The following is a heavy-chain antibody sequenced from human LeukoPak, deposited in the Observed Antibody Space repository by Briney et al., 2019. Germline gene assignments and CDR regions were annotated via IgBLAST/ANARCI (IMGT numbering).Heavy chain of an antibody. CDR1: GGSISSRY. Sequence: SETLSLTCTVSGGSISSRYWNWSRQPPGEGLEWMGYSYYSGTTRYNPSLQSRVTISVDTSKNLFSLKLTSVPAADTAVYYCARLFANDSSCHHYPLHMRGQGRMVTVSS. D-gene: IGHD3-22*01. CDR2: SYYSGTT. V-gene: IGHV4-59*11. CDR3: ARLFANDSSCHHYPLHM. J-gene: IGHJ3*01.